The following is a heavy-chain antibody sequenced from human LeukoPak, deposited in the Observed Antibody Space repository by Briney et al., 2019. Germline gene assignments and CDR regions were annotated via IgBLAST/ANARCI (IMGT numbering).Heavy chain of an antibody. CDR3: ARTLTAAPVDY. J-gene: IGHJ4*02. Sequence: GASVKVSCKASGYTFTCYYMHWVRQAPGQGLEWMGWINSHSSGTNYAQNFQGRVNMTRDTSISTAYMELNRLRSDDTAVYYCARTLTAAPVDYWGQGTLVTVSS. CDR1: GYTFTCYY. D-gene: IGHD6-13*01. CDR2: INSHSSGT. V-gene: IGHV1-2*02.